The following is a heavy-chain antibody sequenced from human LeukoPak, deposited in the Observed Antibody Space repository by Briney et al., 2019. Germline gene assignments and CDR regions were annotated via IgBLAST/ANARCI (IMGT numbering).Heavy chain of an antibody. D-gene: IGHD6-19*01. CDR3: ARGWDVDVGFDC. CDR2: IYTGGTT. V-gene: IGHV3-66*02. CDR1: GFAVSSNY. J-gene: IGHJ4*02. Sequence: PGGSLRLSCAASGFAVSSNYMSWVRQAPGKGLEWVSVIYTGGTTYYADSVKGRFTISRDNFKNTVYLQMNSLRVDDTAVYYCARGWDVDVGFDCWGQGTLVTVSS.